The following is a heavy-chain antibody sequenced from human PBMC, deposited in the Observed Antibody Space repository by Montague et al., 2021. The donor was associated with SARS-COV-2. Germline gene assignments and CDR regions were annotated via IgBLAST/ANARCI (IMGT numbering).Heavy chain of an antibody. CDR1: GFTFSRHG. V-gene: IGHV3-23*01. CDR3: AKDRGDSSSWLDH. Sequence: SLRLSCAASGFTFSRHGMSWVRQAPGKGLEWVSGISGSGESTFYADSMKGRFIISRDNSKNTLYLQMSSLRAEDSAVYFCAKDRGDSSSWLDHRGQGTLVTVSS. CDR2: ISGSGEST. J-gene: IGHJ4*02. D-gene: IGHD6-13*01.